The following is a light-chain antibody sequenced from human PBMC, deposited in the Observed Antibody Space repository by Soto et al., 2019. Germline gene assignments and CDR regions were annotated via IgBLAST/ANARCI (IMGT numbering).Light chain of an antibody. V-gene: IGLV2-14*03. CDR1: SSDVGGYKY. J-gene: IGLJ1*01. CDR3: SSYTSSISYV. CDR2: DVD. Sequence: QSALTQPASVSGSPGQSSTISCTGTSSDVGGYKYVSWYQQHPGKAPKLLIYDVDNRPSGVSNRFSGSKSGNTASLTISGLQAEDEADYYCSSYTSSISYVFGTGTKVTVL.